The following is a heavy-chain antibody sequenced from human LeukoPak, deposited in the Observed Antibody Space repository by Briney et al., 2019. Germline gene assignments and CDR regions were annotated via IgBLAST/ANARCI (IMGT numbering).Heavy chain of an antibody. CDR3: AKSNSGSYSKYFDY. Sequence: GGSLRLSCAASGFTFSSCAMSWVRQAPGKGLECVSLISGSGGSTYYADSVKGRFTISRDNSKNTLYLQMNSLRAEDTAVYYCAKSNSGSYSKYFDYWGQGTLVTVSS. CDR2: ISGSGGST. D-gene: IGHD1-26*01. J-gene: IGHJ4*02. CDR1: GFTFSSCA. V-gene: IGHV3-23*01.